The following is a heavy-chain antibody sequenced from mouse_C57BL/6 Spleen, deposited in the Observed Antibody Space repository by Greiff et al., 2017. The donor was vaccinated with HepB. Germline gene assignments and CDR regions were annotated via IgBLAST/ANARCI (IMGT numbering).Heavy chain of an antibody. J-gene: IGHJ2*01. V-gene: IGHV1-69*01. CDR1: GYTFTSYW. Sequence: QVQLQQPGAELVLPGASVKLSCKASGYTFTSYWMHWVKQRPGQGLEWIGAIDPSDSYANYNQKFKGKSTLTVDKSSSTAYMQLSSLTSEDSAVYYCARRSDYLFFDYWGQGTTLTVSS. D-gene: IGHD2-4*01. CDR3: ARRSDYLFFDY. CDR2: IDPSDSYA.